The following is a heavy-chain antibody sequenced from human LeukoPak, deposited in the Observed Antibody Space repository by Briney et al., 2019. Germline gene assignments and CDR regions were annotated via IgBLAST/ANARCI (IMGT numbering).Heavy chain of an antibody. CDR1: GYSISSGYY. D-gene: IGHD5-18*01. V-gene: IGHV4-38-2*02. Sequence: TSETLSLTCTVSGYSISSGYYWGWIRQPPGKGLEWIGSIYHSGSTYYNPSLKSRVTISVDTSKNQFSLKLSSVTAADTAVYYCARGRQLCDYWGQGTLVTVS. CDR2: IYHSGST. CDR3: ARGRQLCDY. J-gene: IGHJ4*02.